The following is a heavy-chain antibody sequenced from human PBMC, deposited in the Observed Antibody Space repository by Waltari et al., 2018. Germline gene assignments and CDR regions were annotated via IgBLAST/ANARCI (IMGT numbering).Heavy chain of an antibody. D-gene: IGHD3-22*01. Sequence: QVQLVQSGDEVKKPGASVKVSCKVSGYTLTELSMHWVRQAPGKGLEWMGGFDPEDGETIYAQKFQGRVTMTEDTSTDTAYMELSSLRSEDTAVYYCATVFASYDSSGYYSYYFDYWGQGTLVTVSS. CDR3: ATVFASYDSSGYYSYYFDY. V-gene: IGHV1-24*01. CDR1: GYTLTELS. J-gene: IGHJ4*02. CDR2: FDPEDGET.